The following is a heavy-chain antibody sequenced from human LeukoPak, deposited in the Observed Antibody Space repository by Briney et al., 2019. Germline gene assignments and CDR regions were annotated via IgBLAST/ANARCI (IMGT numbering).Heavy chain of an antibody. D-gene: IGHD5-12*01. Sequence: PGTSLRLSCAASGFTFSSYGMHWVRQAPGKGLEWVAVISYDGSNKYYADSVKGRFTISRDNSKNTLYLQMNSLRAEDTAVYYCVKASGYDSFDYWGQGTLVTVSS. V-gene: IGHV3-30*18. J-gene: IGHJ4*02. CDR3: VKASGYDSFDY. CDR2: ISYDGSNK. CDR1: GFTFSSYG.